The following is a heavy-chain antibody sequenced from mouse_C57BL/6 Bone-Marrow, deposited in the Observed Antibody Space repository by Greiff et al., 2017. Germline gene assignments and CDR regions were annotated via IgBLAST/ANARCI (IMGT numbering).Heavy chain of an antibody. CDR2: LYPGSGNT. D-gene: IGHD1-1*01. CDR3: SRWDYGSSFAY. Sequence: QVQLQQSGAELVRPGASVKLSCKASGYTFTDYYINWVKQRPGQGLEWIARLYPGSGNTYYNEKFKGKATLTAEKASITAYMQLSSLTSEDSAVSFCSRWDYGSSFAYWGQGTLVTVSA. J-gene: IGHJ3*01. V-gene: IGHV1-76*01. CDR1: GYTFTDYY.